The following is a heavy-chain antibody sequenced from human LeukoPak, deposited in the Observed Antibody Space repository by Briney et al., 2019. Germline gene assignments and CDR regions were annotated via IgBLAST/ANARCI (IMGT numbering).Heavy chain of an antibody. J-gene: IGHJ4*02. CDR2: IWYDGSNK. D-gene: IGHD5-12*01. CDR3: AREKSGYDSDFDY. CDR1: GFTFSSYG. Sequence: PRGSLRLSCAASGFTFSSYGMHWVRQAPGKGLEWVAVIWYDGSNKYYADSVKGRFTISRDNSKNTLYLQMNSLRAEDTAVYYCAREKSGYDSDFDYWGQGTLVTVSS. V-gene: IGHV3-33*01.